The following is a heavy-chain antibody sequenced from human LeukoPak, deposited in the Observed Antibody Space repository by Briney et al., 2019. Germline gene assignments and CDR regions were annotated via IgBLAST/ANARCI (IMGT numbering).Heavy chain of an antibody. J-gene: IGHJ3*02. V-gene: IGHV3-21*01. CDR1: GFTFSSYS. CDR2: ISSSSSYI. CDR3: ARVRNGEVRYNWRNDALDI. D-gene: IGHD1-1*01. Sequence: GGSLRLSCAASGFTFSSYSMNWVRQAPGKGLEWVSSISSSSSYIYYADSVKGRFTISRDNAKNSLYLQMNSLRAEDTAVYYCARVRNGEVRYNWRNDALDIWGQGTMVTVSS.